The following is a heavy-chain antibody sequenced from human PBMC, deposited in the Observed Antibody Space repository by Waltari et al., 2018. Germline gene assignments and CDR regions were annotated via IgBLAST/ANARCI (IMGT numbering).Heavy chain of an antibody. CDR2: ISWNSGSI. J-gene: IGHJ6*03. V-gene: IGHV3-9*01. D-gene: IGHD6-13*01. CDR3: AKDLRSEQQLPRLYYYYYYMDV. CDR1: GFTFDDYA. Sequence: EVQLVESGGGLVQPGRSLRLSCAASGFTFDDYAMHWVRQAPGTGLEWVSGISWNSGSIGYADSVKGRFTISRDNAKNSLYLQMNSLRAEDTALYYCAKDLRSEQQLPRLYYYYYYMDVWGKGTTVTVSS.